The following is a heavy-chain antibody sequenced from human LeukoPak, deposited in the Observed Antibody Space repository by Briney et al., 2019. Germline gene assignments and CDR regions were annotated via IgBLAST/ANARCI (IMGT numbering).Heavy chain of an antibody. J-gene: IGHJ5*02. CDR3: ARVAAEGFDP. Sequence: ASVKVSCKASGGTFSSYAISWVRQAPGQGLEWMGRIIPILGIANYTQKFQGRVTITADKSTSTAYMELSSLRSEDTAVYYCARVAAEGFDPWGQGTLVTVSS. V-gene: IGHV1-69*04. CDR1: GGTFSSYA. CDR2: IIPILGIA.